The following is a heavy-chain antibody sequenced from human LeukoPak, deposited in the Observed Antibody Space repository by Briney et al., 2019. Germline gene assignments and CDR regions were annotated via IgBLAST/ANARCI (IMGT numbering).Heavy chain of an antibody. CDR3: ARGRCSGGSCYSRYGMDV. CDR2: INPNSGGT. D-gene: IGHD2-15*01. CDR1: GYTFTGYC. Sequence: ASVKVSCKASGYTFTGYCMHWVRQAPGQGLEWMGWINPNSGGTNYAQKFQGRVTMTRDTSISTAYMELSRLRSDDTAVYYCARGRCSGGSCYSRYGMDVWGQGTTVTVSS. J-gene: IGHJ6*02. V-gene: IGHV1-2*02.